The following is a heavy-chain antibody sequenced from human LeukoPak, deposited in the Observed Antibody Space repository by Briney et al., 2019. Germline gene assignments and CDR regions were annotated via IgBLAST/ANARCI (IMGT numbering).Heavy chain of an antibody. V-gene: IGHV4-38-2*02. CDR2: INHSGKT. D-gene: IGHD3-9*01. Sequence: SETLSLTCTVSSYSISSDYYWGWIRQPPGKGLEWIANINHSGKTYYNPSLKSRVTISVDTSKNQFSLKLTSVTAADTAVYYCGRDRPTGYYDYWGQGILVTVSS. J-gene: IGHJ4*02. CDR1: SYSISSDYY. CDR3: GRDRPTGYYDY.